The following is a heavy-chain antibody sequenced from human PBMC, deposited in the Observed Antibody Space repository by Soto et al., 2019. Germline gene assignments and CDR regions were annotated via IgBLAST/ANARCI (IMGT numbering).Heavy chain of an antibody. D-gene: IGHD5-18*01. V-gene: IGHV5-51*01. J-gene: IGHJ5*02. CDR1: GYSFTRYW. CDR2: IYPGDSDT. Sequence: GESLKISCKGSGYSFTRYWIGWVRQLPGKGLEWMGIIYPGDSDTRYSPSFQGQVTISADKSISTAYLQWSSLKASDTAMYYCARLGYSYGKLSHPFNLFDPCGQGTLVIV. CDR3: ARLGYSYGKLSHPFNLFDP.